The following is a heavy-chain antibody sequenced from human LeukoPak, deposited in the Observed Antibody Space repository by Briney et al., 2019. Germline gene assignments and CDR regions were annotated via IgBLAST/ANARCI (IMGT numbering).Heavy chain of an antibody. Sequence: VASVKVSCKASGYTFTSYDINWVRQAPGQGLEWMGWINPNSGGTNYAQKFQGRVTMTRDTSISTAYMELSRLRSDDTAVCYCARDHQRDRGYSGYGDYYMDVWGKGTTVTVSS. D-gene: IGHD5-12*01. CDR3: ARDHQRDRGYSGYGDYYMDV. V-gene: IGHV1-2*02. CDR2: INPNSGGT. J-gene: IGHJ6*03. CDR1: GYTFTSYD.